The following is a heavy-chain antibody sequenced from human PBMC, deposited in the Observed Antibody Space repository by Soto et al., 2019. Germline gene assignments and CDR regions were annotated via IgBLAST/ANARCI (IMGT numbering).Heavy chain of an antibody. CDR1: GFTFSSYA. D-gene: IGHD3-9*01. Sequence: GGSLRRSCAASGFTFSSYAMRWVRQAPGKGLEYVSAISGSGGSTYYADSVKGRFTISRDNSKNTLYLQMNSLRAEDTAVYYCAKGAISQLYYYYMDVWGRGTTVTVSS. CDR2: ISGSGGST. V-gene: IGHV3-23*01. CDR3: AKGAISQLYYYYMDV. J-gene: IGHJ6*03.